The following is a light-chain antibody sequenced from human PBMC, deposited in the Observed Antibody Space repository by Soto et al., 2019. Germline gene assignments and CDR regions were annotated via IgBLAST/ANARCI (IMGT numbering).Light chain of an antibody. CDR3: LQDYTYPLT. Sequence: AIQMTQSPSSLSASVGDRVTITCRASQGVKNDLGWYQQRPGKAPKLLIYAASSLQSGVPSRFSGSGSGTDFTLTITSLQPLDFETYYCLQDYTYPLTVGGGTKVDIK. J-gene: IGKJ4*01. CDR1: QGVKND. V-gene: IGKV1-6*01. CDR2: AAS.